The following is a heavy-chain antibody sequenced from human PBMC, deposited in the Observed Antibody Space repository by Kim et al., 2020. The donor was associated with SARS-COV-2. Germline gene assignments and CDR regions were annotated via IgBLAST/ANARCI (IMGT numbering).Heavy chain of an antibody. CDR1: GFTFDDYA. CDR2: ISWNSGSI. Sequence: GGSLRLSCAASGFTFDDYAMHWVRQAPGKGLEWVPGISWNSGSIGYADSVKGRFTISRDNAKNSLYLQMNSLRAEDTALYYCAKDTQQWELPNDAFDIWG. CDR3: AKDTQQWELPNDAFDI. D-gene: IGHD1-26*01. V-gene: IGHV3-9*01. J-gene: IGHJ3*02.